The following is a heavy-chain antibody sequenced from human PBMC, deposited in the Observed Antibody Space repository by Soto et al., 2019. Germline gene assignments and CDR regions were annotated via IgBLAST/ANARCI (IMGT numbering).Heavy chain of an antibody. CDR2: MNPNSGNT. V-gene: IGHV1-8*01. CDR1: GYTFTSYD. J-gene: IGHJ6*02. CDR3: ARGGGYCSSTSCYTLGGMDV. Sequence: ASVKVSCKASGYTFTSYDINWVRQATGQGLEWMGWMNPNSGNTGYAQKFQGGVTMTRNTSISTAYMELSSLRSEDTAVYYCARGGGYCSSTSCYTLGGMDVWGQGTTVTVSS. D-gene: IGHD2-2*02.